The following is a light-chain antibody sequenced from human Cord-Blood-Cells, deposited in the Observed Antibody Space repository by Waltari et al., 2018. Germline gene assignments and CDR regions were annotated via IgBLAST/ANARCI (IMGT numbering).Light chain of an antibody. Sequence: QSALTQTASVSGSPGQSITIHCTGTSSDGAGYNLATWYQQHPGKAPKLMIYEVSKRPSGVSNRFPGSKSGNTASLTISGLQAEDEADYYCCSYAGSSTWVFGGGTKLTVL. CDR2: EVS. V-gene: IGLV2-23*02. CDR1: SSDGAGYNL. J-gene: IGLJ3*02. CDR3: CSYAGSSTWV.